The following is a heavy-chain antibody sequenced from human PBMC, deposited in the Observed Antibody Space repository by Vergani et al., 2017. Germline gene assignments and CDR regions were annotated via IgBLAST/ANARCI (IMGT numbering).Heavy chain of an antibody. Sequence: EVQLVESGGGLVQPGGSLRLSCAASGFTVSSNYMSWVRQAPGKGLEWVGRIKSKTDGGTTDYAAPVKGRFTISRDDSKNTLYLQMNSLKTEDTAVYYCTTEPPDGSGLNYYFDYWGQGTLVTVSS. V-gene: IGHV3-15*01. D-gene: IGHD3-22*01. CDR2: IKSKTDGGTT. CDR1: GFTVSSNY. CDR3: TTEPPDGSGLNYYFDY. J-gene: IGHJ4*02.